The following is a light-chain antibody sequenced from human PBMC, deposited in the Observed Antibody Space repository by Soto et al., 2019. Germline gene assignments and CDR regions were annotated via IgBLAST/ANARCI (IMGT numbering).Light chain of an antibody. CDR1: SSDVGGYNY. J-gene: IGLJ1*01. V-gene: IGLV2-14*01. CDR3: SSYRRGSTYV. Sequence: QSVLTQPASVSGSPGHSITVSCTGTSSDVGGYNYVSWYQQHPGKAPRLMIYDVTNRPSGVSNRFSGSKSGNTASLTISWLQAEDEADYYCSSYRRGSTYVFGTGTRSPS. CDR2: DVT.